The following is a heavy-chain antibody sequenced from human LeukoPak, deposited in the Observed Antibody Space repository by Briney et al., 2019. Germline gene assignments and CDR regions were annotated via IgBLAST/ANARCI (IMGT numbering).Heavy chain of an antibody. CDR3: ARVGSLLYSSSWYEGY. CDR2: IIPIFGTA. Sequence: GASVKVSCKASGGTFSSYAISWVRQAPGQGLEWMGGIIPIFGTANYAQKFQGRVTITADKSTSTAYMELSSLRSEDTAVYYCARVGSLLYSSSWYEGYWGQGTLVTVSS. D-gene: IGHD6-13*01. V-gene: IGHV1-69*06. CDR1: GGTFSSYA. J-gene: IGHJ4*02.